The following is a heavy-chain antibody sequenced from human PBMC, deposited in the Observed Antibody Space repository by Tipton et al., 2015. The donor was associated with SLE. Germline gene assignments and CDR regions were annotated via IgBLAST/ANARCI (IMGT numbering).Heavy chain of an antibody. V-gene: IGHV3-20*04. CDR3: ATRQGSGWYQSFDY. J-gene: IGHJ4*02. CDR2: INWKGGIT. Sequence: SLRLSCVASGFTFDDYGMNWVRQTPAKGLEWVSSINWKGGITEYGDSVKGRFTISRDNAKNSLYLQMNSLRPEDTAVYYCATRQGSGWYQSFDYWGQGTLVTVSS. D-gene: IGHD6-19*01. CDR1: GFTFDDYG.